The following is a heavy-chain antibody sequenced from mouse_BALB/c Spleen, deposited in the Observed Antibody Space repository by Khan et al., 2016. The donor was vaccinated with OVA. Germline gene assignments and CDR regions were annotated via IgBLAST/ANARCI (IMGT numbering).Heavy chain of an antibody. Sequence: EVQLQESGPELVKPGASVKISCKASGYSFTGYFMTWVMQSHGKSLEWIGRINPHIGETFYNQKFKGKATLTVDESSSTAHMELRSLASEDSAVYYCARIYGSDFDYWGQGTPLTVSS. J-gene: IGHJ2*01. V-gene: IGHV1-20*02. D-gene: IGHD1-1*01. CDR2: INPHIGET. CDR1: GYSFTGYF. CDR3: ARIYGSDFDY.